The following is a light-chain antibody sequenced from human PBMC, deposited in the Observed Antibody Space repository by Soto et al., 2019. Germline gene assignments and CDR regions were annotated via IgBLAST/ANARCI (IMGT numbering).Light chain of an antibody. CDR3: QQYNSART. CDR2: AAS. CDR1: QGISNY. V-gene: IGKV1-27*01. Sequence: DIQMTQSPSSLSASVGDRVTTTCRASQGISNYLAWYQQKPGKVPKLLIYAASTLQSGVPAPFSGSGSGTDFTLTISSLQPEDVATDYSQQYNSARTFGQGTQVEIK. J-gene: IGKJ1*01.